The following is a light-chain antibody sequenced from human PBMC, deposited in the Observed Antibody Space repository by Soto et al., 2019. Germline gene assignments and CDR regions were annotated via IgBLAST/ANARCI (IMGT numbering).Light chain of an antibody. CDR2: VVS. J-gene: IGLJ3*02. CDR3: ASYTRGSTLVV. V-gene: IGLV2-14*01. Sequence: QSVLTQPASVSGSPGQSITISCTGTSSDVGRYNYVSWYQQHPGKAPKLMIYVVSSRPSGVSNRFSGSKSGNTASLTISGLQAEDEADYYCASYTRGSTLVVFGGGTKLTVL. CDR1: SSDVGRYNY.